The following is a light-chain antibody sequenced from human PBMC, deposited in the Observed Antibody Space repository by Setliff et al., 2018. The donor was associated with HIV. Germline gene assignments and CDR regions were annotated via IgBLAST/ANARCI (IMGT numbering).Light chain of an antibody. CDR1: SSNIGKNT. Sequence: VLTQPPSVSAAPRQRVTISCSGSSSNIGKNTVNWYQQVPGKAPKLLIFYDDLLPSGVSDRFSGSKSGTSASLAVSGLQPEDESIYYCASWDDTLTGPVFGGGTKVTVL. CDR2: YDD. J-gene: IGLJ2*01. V-gene: IGLV1-36*01. CDR3: ASWDDTLTGPV.